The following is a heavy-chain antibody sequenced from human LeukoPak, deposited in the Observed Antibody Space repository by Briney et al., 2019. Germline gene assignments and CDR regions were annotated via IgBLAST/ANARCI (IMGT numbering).Heavy chain of an antibody. CDR2: ISSNGGST. V-gene: IGHV3-64*01. Sequence: GGSLRLSCVASGFTFSSYAMHWVRQAPGKGLEYVSAISSNGGSTYYANSVKGRFTISRDNSKNTLYLQMGSLRAEDMAVYYCARVAYCGGDCYLYYFDYWGQGTLVTVSS. CDR3: ARVAYCGGDCYLYYFDY. D-gene: IGHD2-21*02. J-gene: IGHJ4*02. CDR1: GFTFSSYA.